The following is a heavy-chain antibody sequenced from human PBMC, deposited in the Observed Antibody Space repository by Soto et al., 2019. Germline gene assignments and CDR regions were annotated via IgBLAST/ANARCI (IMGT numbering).Heavy chain of an antibody. Sequence: QVQLQESGPGLVKPSETLSLTCTVSGGSVNSFSWSWIRQAPGKGLEWIGYIYDSGTTNYNPSLKSRVTISVDTSKKQVSLNLSSVTAADTAVYYCARDLRYGGGFYGFDYWGQGTLVTVSS. J-gene: IGHJ4*02. CDR2: IYDSGTT. V-gene: IGHV4-59*02. D-gene: IGHD2-2*01. CDR1: GGSVNSFS. CDR3: ARDLRYGGGFYGFDY.